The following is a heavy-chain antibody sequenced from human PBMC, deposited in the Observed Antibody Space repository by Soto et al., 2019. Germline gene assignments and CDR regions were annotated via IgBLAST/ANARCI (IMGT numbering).Heavy chain of an antibody. CDR3: AKARDSGSYRPFDH. CDR2: INPDGSAT. D-gene: IGHD3-22*01. V-gene: IGHV3-74*01. Sequence: GGSLRLSCAASGFTFSSYWMHWVRQAPGKGLVWVSRINPDGSATNYADSVKGRFTISRDNAKNTLYLQMNGLRAEDTAVYYCAKARDSGSYRPFDHWGPGTLVTVSS. J-gene: IGHJ4*02. CDR1: GFTFSSYW.